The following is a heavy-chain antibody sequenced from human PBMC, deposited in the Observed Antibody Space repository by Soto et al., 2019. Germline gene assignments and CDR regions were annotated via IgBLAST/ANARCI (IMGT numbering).Heavy chain of an antibody. CDR1: GYPVTAYY. J-gene: IGHJ3*02. CDR3: ARGGGVGVAGSAAFDM. D-gene: IGHD3-3*01. Sequence: QLHLVQSGAVVKKPGASVTVSCSASGYPVTAYYMHWVRQAPGRGLEWMGGINPATGAAKYTQTFRGRVTRARDTSTVTLLMELSGLKSEDPAVFSCARGGGVGVAGSAAFDMWGQGTLVTVSS. V-gene: IGHV1-2*02. CDR2: INPATGAA.